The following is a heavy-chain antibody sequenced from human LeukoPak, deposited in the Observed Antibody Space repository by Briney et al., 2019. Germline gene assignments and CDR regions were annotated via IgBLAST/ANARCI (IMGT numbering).Heavy chain of an antibody. CDR1: GFTFSDYY. D-gene: IGHD3-3*02. Sequence: GGSLRLSCAASGFTFSDYYMSWIRQAPGKGLEWVSYISSSGSTIYYADSVKGRFTISRDNAKNSLYLQMNSLRAEDTALYYCAKDISEYYGMDVWGQGTTVTVSS. CDR2: ISSSGSTI. CDR3: AKDISEYYGMDV. V-gene: IGHV3-11*01. J-gene: IGHJ6*02.